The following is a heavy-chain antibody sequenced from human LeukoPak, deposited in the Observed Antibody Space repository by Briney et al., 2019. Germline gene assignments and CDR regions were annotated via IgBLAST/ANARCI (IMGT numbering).Heavy chain of an antibody. D-gene: IGHD7-27*01. J-gene: IGHJ4*02. CDR2: IYYSRST. V-gene: IGHV4-39*01. CDR3: ATHSGDPDDY. CDR1: GGSVISRSYY. Sequence: PSETLSLTCTVSGGSVISRSYYWAWIRQPPGKGLEWIGNIYYSRSTYYNPSLKSRVAISIDTSKNQFSLTLSSVTAADTAVYYCATHSGDPDDYWGQGTLVTVSS.